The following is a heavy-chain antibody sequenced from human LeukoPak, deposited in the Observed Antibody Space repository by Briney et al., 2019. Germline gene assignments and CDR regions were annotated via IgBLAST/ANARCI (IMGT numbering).Heavy chain of an antibody. CDR3: AKGYCSSTSCYIEGPMDY. J-gene: IGHJ4*02. CDR1: GSTFSSYA. D-gene: IGHD2-2*02. CDR2: ISGSGGST. V-gene: IGHV3-23*01. Sequence: GGSLRLSCAASGSTFSSYAMSWVRQAPGKGLEWVSVISGSGGSTYNADSVKGRFTISRDNSKNTLYLQMNSLRAEDTAVYYCAKGYCSSTSCYIEGPMDYWGQGTLVTVSS.